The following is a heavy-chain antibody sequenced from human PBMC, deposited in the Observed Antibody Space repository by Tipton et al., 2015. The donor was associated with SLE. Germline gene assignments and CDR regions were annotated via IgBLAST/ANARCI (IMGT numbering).Heavy chain of an antibody. J-gene: IGHJ6*02. CDR3: ARSPISGWLDYYYGMDV. Sequence: QLVQSGAEVKKPGESLRISCKVSGYNFVTYWIAWVRQMPGKGLEWMGIIDPNDSDARYSPSFEGQVTISADKSISTAYLQWSTLKASDTAMYYCARSPISGWLDYYYGMDVWGQGTTVTVSS. CDR2: IDPNDSDA. V-gene: IGHV5-51*03. CDR1: GYNFVTYW. D-gene: IGHD6-19*01.